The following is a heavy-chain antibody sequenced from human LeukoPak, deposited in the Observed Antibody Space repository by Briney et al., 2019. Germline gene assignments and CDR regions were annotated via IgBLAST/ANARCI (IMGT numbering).Heavy chain of an antibody. CDR3: ARPQGYDILTGYPRSLWYFDY. J-gene: IGHJ4*02. CDR1: GGSFSCYY. D-gene: IGHD3-9*01. V-gene: IGHV4-34*01. Sequence: PSETLSLTCAVYGGSFSCYYWSWIRQPPGKGLEWIGEINHSGSTNYNPSLKSRVTISVDTSKNQFSLKLSFVTAADTAVYYCARPQGYDILTGYPRSLWYFDYWGQGTLVTVSS. CDR2: INHSGST.